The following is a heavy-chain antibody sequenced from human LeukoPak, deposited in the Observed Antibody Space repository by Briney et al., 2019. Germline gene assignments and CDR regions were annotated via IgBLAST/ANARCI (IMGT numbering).Heavy chain of an antibody. CDR1: GGSINNYY. D-gene: IGHD2-2*01. Sequence: SETLSLTCTVSGGSINNYYWSWIRQPAGKGLEWIGRVYTSGSTNYNPSLRGRVTVSVDTSKNQVSLNLTSVTTADTAAYYCARDKCNSTTCPKYFDYWSQGTLVTVSS. J-gene: IGHJ4*02. CDR2: VYTSGST. V-gene: IGHV4-4*07. CDR3: ARDKCNSTTCPKYFDY.